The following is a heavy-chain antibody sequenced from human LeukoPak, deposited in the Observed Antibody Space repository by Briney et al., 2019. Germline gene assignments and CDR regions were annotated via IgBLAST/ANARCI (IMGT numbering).Heavy chain of an antibody. J-gene: IGHJ4*02. D-gene: IGHD3-22*01. Sequence: GGSLRLSCAASGFTFSSYAMSWVRQAPGKGLEWVSAISGSGGSTYYADSVKGRFTISRDNSKNTLYLQMNSLRAEDTAVYYCAKAKRYYYDSSGYYPVDSWGQGTLVTVSS. CDR2: ISGSGGST. CDR3: AKAKRYYYDSSGYYPVDS. V-gene: IGHV3-23*01. CDR1: GFTFSSYA.